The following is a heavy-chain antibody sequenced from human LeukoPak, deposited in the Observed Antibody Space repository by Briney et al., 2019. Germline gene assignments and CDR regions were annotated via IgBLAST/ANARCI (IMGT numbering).Heavy chain of an antibody. CDR1: GFAFITYA. D-gene: IGHD3-10*01. Sequence: PGGSLRLSCAASGFAFITYAMSWVRQAPGKGLEWVSGLSGTGGSTYYADPVKGRFTISRDNSKNTLYLQMNSLRADDTAVYYCAKSRSGLNDAFDIWGQGTVVTVSS. CDR2: LSGTGGST. CDR3: AKSRSGLNDAFDI. J-gene: IGHJ3*02. V-gene: IGHV3-23*01.